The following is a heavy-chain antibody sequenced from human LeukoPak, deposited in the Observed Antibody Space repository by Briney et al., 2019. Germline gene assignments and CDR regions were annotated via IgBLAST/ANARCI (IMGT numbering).Heavy chain of an antibody. V-gene: IGHV1-69*06. Sequence: SVKVSCKASGGTFSDYAISWVRQAPGQGLNWMGRVHPIYGTSNYAQKFQGRVTITADKSTSTAYMELSSLRSEDTAVYYCAREGGDRSGYYFVYWGQGTLVTVSS. CDR1: GGTFSDYA. J-gene: IGHJ4*02. CDR2: VHPIYGTS. CDR3: AREGGDRSGYYFVY. D-gene: IGHD3-22*01.